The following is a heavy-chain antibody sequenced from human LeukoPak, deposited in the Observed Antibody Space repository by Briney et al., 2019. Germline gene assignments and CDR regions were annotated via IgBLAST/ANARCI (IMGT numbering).Heavy chain of an antibody. J-gene: IGHJ6*02. D-gene: IGHD1-1*01. V-gene: IGHV3-30*18. Sequence: GGSLRLSCAASGFTFSSYGMHWVRQAPGKGLEWGAVISYDGSNKYYADSVKGRFTISRDNSKNTLYLQMNSLRAEDTAVYYCAKDLMGTGTTKYGYPPHQYGMDVWGQGTTVTVSS. CDR1: GFTFSSYG. CDR3: AKDLMGTGTTKYGYPPHQYGMDV. CDR2: ISYDGSNK.